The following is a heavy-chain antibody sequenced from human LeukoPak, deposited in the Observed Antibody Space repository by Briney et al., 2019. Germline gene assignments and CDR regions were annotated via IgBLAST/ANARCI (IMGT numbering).Heavy chain of an antibody. CDR1: GFTFSSYG. CDR2: ISYDGSNK. D-gene: IGHD3-3*01. Sequence: GRCLRLSCAASGFTFSSYGMHWVRQAPGKGLGWVAVISYDGSNKYYADSVKGRLTISRDNSKNTLYLQMNSLRAEDTAVYYCAKDPINGYYDFWSGYSYFDYWGQGTLGTVSS. J-gene: IGHJ4*02. V-gene: IGHV3-30*18. CDR3: AKDPINGYYDFWSGYSYFDY.